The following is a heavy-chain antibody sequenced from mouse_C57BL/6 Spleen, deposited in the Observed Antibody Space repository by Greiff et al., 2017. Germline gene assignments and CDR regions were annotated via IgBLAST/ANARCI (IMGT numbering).Heavy chain of an antibody. J-gene: IGHJ2*01. CDR2: INPNNGGT. D-gene: IGHD4-1*01. CDR1: GYTFTDYN. CDR3: ARVGREGKNYFDY. V-gene: IGHV1-22*01. Sequence: EVQLVESGPELVKPGASVKMSCKASGYTFTDYNMHWVKQSHGQSLEWIGYINPNNGGTSYNQKFKGKATLTVNKSSSTAYMELRSLTSEDSAVYYCARVGREGKNYFDYWGQGTTLTVSS.